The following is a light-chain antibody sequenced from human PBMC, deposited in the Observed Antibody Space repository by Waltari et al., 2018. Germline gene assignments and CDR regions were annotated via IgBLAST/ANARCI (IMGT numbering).Light chain of an antibody. Sequence: LVTPPSSLSASLGASDSLPCPLGSALIVRTYNIYSYQKKQGSPPRYLLRYNSAQNKQKGFGLPSRFSGSKDVSANSGILLISALQAENEANYYCMIWYSAAWVFGGWTKLNVL. V-gene: IGLV5-45*03. J-gene: IGLJ3*02. CDR2: YNSAQNK. CDR1: SALIVRTYN. CDR3: MIWYSAAWV.